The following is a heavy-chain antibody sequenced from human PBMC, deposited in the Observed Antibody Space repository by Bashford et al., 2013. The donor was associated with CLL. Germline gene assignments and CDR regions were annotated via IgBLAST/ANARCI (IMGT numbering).Heavy chain of an antibody. D-gene: IGHD6-13*01. V-gene: IGHV1-2*02. Sequence: ASVKVSCKASGYTFTGYYMHWVRQAPGQGLEWMGWINPNSGGTNYAQKFQGRVTMTRDTSISTAYMELSRLRSDDTAVYYCARDKGRNIAAAGTDYYYYGMDGLGPRDHGHRLL. CDR1: GYTFTGYY. CDR2: INPNSGGT. J-gene: IGHJ6*02. CDR3: ARDKGRNIAAAGTDYYYYGMDG.